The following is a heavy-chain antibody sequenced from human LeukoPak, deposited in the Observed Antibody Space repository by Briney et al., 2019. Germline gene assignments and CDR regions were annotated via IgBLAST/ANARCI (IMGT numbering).Heavy chain of an antibody. V-gene: IGHV4-34*01. Sequence: SETLSLTCAVYGGSFSGYYWSWIRQPPGKGLEWIGEINHSGSTNYNPSLKSRVTISVDTSKNQFSLKLSSVTAADTAVYYCASGIMITFGGVISPFGDAFDIWGQGTMVTVSS. D-gene: IGHD3-16*02. J-gene: IGHJ3*02. CDR2: INHSGST. CDR3: ASGIMITFGGVISPFGDAFDI. CDR1: GGSFSGYY.